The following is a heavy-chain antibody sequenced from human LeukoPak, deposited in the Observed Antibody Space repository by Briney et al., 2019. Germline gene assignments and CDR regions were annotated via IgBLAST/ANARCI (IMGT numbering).Heavy chain of an antibody. CDR2: INPNSGGT. D-gene: IGHD3-9*01. Sequence: ASVKVSCKASGYTFTSYYMHWVRQAPGQGLEWMGWINPNSGGTNYAQKFQGRVTMTRDTSISTAYMELSRLRSDDTAVYYCARDLDYDILTGYWGNWFDPWGQGTLVTVSS. CDR3: ARDLDYDILTGYWGNWFDP. V-gene: IGHV1-2*02. J-gene: IGHJ5*02. CDR1: GYTFTSYY.